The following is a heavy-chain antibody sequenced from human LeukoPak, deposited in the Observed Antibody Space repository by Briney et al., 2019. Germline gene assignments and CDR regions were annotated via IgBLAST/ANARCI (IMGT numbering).Heavy chain of an antibody. CDR1: GFTFSDYY. D-gene: IGHD6-19*01. J-gene: IGHJ4*02. CDR2: ISSSGSTI. CDR3: ASIAVAGTAHGGDY. V-gene: IGHV3-11*01. Sequence: GGSLRLSCAASGFTFSDYYMSWIRQAPGKGLGWVSSISSSGSTISYADSVKGRFTISRDNAKTSPDLQMNSRRAEDTAVYCCASIAVAGTAHGGDYWGQGTLVTVSS.